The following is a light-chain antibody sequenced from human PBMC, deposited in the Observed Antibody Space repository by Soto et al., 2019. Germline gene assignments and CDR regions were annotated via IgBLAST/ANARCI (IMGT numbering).Light chain of an antibody. CDR3: QQRSNRPRLT. CDR2: DAS. CDR1: QSVSSY. J-gene: IGKJ4*01. Sequence: EIVLPQSPATLSLSPGERATLSCRASQSVSSYLAWYQQKPGQAPRLLIYDASNRATGIPARFSGSGSGTDFTLTISSLEPEDFAVYYCQQRSNRPRLTFGGGTKVDI. V-gene: IGKV3-11*01.